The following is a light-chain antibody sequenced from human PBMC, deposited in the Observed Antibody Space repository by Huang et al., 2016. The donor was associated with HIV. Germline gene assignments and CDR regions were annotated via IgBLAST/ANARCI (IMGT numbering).Light chain of an antibody. J-gene: IGKJ1*01. CDR2: GAS. CDR3: HHYSNWPPTWT. Sequence: EIVMTQSPATLSVSPGERATLSCRASQSVAKHFAWYQQKPGQAPRLLIYGASNRATGSPARFSGSGAGTECTLTISSLQSEDFAVYYCHHYSNWPPTWTFGQGTKVEIK. V-gene: IGKV3-15*01. CDR1: QSVAKH.